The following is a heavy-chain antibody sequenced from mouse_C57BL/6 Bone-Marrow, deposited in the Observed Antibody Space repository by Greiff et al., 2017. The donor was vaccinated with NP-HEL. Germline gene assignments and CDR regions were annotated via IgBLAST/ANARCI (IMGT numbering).Heavy chain of an antibody. CDR3: TRSLDSSGYDYAMDY. CDR1: GFTFSSYA. D-gene: IGHD3-2*02. J-gene: IGHJ4*01. Sequence: EVQRLESGEGLVKPGGSLKLSCAASGFTFSSYAMSWVRQTPEKRLEWVAYISSGGDYIYYADTVKGRFTISRDNARNTLYLQMSSLKSEDTAMYYCTRSLDSSGYDYAMDYWGQGTSVTVSS. V-gene: IGHV5-9-1*02. CDR2: ISSGGDYI.